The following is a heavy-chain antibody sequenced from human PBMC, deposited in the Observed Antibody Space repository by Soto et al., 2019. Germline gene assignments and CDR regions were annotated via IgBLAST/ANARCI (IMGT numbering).Heavy chain of an antibody. D-gene: IGHD3-22*01. J-gene: IGHJ3*02. Sequence: GGSLRLSCAASGFTFSSYSMNWVRQAPGKGLEWVSSISSSSSYIHYADSVKGRFTISRDNAKNSLYLQMNSLRAEDTTVYYCVRAYYYDSSGYYDDAFDIWGQGTMVTVSS. V-gene: IGHV3-21*01. CDR3: VRAYYYDSSGYYDDAFDI. CDR2: ISSSSSYI. CDR1: GFTFSSYS.